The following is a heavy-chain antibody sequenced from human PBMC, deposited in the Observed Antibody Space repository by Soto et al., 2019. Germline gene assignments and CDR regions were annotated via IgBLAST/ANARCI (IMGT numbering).Heavy chain of an antibody. J-gene: IGHJ6*02. CDR2: IIPIFGTA. D-gene: IGHD3-10*01. CDR1: GGTFSSYA. Sequence: ASVKVSCKASGGTFSSYAISWVRQAPGQGLEWMRGIIPIFGTANYAQKFQGRVTTTADESTSTAYMELSSLRSEDTAVYYCARDYYGSGSYYKNYYYGMDVWG. V-gene: IGHV1-69*13. CDR3: ARDYYGSGSYYKNYYYGMDV.